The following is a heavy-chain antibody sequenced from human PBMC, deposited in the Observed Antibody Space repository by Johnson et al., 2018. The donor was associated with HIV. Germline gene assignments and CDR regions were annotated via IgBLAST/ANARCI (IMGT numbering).Heavy chain of an antibody. V-gene: IGHV3-30-3*01. D-gene: IGHD2-15*01. J-gene: IGHJ3*02. Sequence: QVQLVESGGGVVQPGRSLRLSCAASGFTFSSYAMHWVRQAPGKGLEWVAFISYDGSNKYYADSVKGRFTISRDNSKNTLYLQMNSLRAEDTAVYYCARARIGSGGGFDIWGQGTMVTVSS. CDR1: GFTFSSYA. CDR2: ISYDGSNK. CDR3: ARARIGSGGGFDI.